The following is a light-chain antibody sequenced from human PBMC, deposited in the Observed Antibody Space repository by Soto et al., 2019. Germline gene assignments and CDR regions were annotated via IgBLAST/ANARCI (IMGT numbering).Light chain of an antibody. CDR1: QTISSCY. CDR3: QQDSNFPFT. V-gene: IGKV3D-7*01. CDR2: GAS. J-gene: IGKJ4*01. Sequence: ETVMTQSPATLSLSPGERATLSCRASQTISSCYLSWYQQRPGQAPRLLIYGASIKATGVPARFSGSGSGADFTLTISSLQPEDFAVYYCQQDSNFPFTFGGGTKVEIK.